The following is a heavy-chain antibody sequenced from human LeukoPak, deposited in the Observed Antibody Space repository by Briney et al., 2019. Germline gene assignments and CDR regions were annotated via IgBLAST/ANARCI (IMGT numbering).Heavy chain of an antibody. V-gene: IGHV1-2*02. CDR2: INPNSGGT. CDR3: ARGGIAARRNYFDY. Sequence: ASVKVFCKASGYTFTGYYMHWVRQAPGQGLEWMGWINPNSGGTNYAQKFQGRVTMTRDTSISTAYMELSRLRSDDTAVYYCARGGIAARRNYFDYWGQGTLVTVSS. J-gene: IGHJ4*02. CDR1: GYTFTGYY. D-gene: IGHD6-6*01.